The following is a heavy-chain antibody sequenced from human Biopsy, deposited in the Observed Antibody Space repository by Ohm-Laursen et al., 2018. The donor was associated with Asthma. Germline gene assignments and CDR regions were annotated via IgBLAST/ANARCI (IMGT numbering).Heavy chain of an antibody. V-gene: IGHV1-69*13. CDR1: GGTFSNFA. Sequence: GASVTVSCKAPGGTFSNFAISWARQAPGQGLEWLGGIMTVFGKTNYAPKFQGRVTITADESTSTAYMEVTSLRSEDTAIYYCARCQVGYSSGWSLLLKKIYYAGMDVWGQGTAVTVSS. CDR2: IMTVFGKT. J-gene: IGHJ6*02. CDR3: ARCQVGYSSGWSLLLKKIYYAGMDV. D-gene: IGHD6-19*01.